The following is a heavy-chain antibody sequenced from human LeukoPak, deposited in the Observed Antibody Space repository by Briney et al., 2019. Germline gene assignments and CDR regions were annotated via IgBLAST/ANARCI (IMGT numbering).Heavy chain of an antibody. CDR3: AREAPFDY. Sequence: GGSLRLSCAASTFTFSSYEMNWVRQAPGKGLEWISYISRSGSTIYYADSVKGRFTISRDNSKNTLYLQMNSLTTEDTAVYYCAREAPFDYWGQGTLVTVSS. J-gene: IGHJ4*02. CDR2: ISRSGSTI. CDR1: TFTFSSYE. V-gene: IGHV3-48*03.